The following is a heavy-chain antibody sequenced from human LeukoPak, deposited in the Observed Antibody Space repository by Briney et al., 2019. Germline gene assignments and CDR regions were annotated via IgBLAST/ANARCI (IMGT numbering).Heavy chain of an antibody. CDR1: GGSISSYY. Sequence: SETLSLTCTVSGGSISSYYWSWIRQPAGKGLEWIGRIYTSGSTNYNPSLKSRVTISVDTSKNQFSLKLSSVTAADTAVYYCARGRSYYDSSGYQGDYWGQGTLVTVSS. CDR2: IYTSGST. D-gene: IGHD3-22*01. CDR3: ARGRSYYDSSGYQGDY. J-gene: IGHJ4*02. V-gene: IGHV4-4*07.